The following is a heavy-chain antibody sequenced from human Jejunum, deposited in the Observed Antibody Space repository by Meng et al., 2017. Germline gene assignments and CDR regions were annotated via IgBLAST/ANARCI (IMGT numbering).Heavy chain of an antibody. Sequence: QGQLQQWGAGLLKPSETLSLTCAVYGGSISGYFWSWIRQAPGEELEWVGEFTRGGTTNYNPSLKSRVTISADTSKNQFSLTLSSVSAADTAVYYCARHEVDFDNWGQGTLVTVSS. CDR1: GGSISGYF. CDR3: ARHEVDFDN. CDR2: FTRGGTT. J-gene: IGHJ4*02. D-gene: IGHD1-26*01. V-gene: IGHV4-34*02.